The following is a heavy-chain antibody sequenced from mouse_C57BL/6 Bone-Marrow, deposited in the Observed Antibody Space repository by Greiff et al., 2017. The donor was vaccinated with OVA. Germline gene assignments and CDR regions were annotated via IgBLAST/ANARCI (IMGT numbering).Heavy chain of an antibody. CDR2: IHPNSGST. V-gene: IGHV1-64*01. CDR1: GYTFTSYW. D-gene: IGHD1-1*01. J-gene: IGHJ2*01. Sequence: QVQLQQSGAELVKPGASVKLSCKASGYTFTSYWMHWVKQRPGQGLEWIGMIHPNSGSTNYNEKFKSKATLTVDKSSSTAYMQLSSLTSEDSAVYYCARSYGSGYYFDSWGQGTTLTVSS. CDR3: ARSYGSGYYFDS.